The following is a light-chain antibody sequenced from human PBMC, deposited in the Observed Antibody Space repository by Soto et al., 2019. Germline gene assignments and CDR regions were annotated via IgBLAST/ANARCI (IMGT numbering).Light chain of an antibody. J-gene: IGKJ2*01. CDR3: QQYGRSNLMHT. CDR1: QSVTSNY. Sequence: ENVLTQSPGTPSLSPGARAILSCSACQSVTSNYLAWYQQKLGQATRLLVYGGSTRAADVPDRLSGSGSGKDFTLTITRVEPEDFAAYDCQQYGRSNLMHTFGQGNKLEVK. V-gene: IGKV3-20*01. CDR2: GGS.